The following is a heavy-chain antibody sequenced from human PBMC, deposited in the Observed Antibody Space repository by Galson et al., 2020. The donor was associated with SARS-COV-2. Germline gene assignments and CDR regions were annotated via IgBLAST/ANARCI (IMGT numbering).Heavy chain of an antibody. J-gene: IGHJ4*02. Sequence: GGSLRLSCAASGFTFSRYWMSWVRQAPGKGLEWVANINQDGSDKNYVDSVKGRFTISRDNAKNLLYLQMNSLRAEDTAVYYCARDLGLVTTCYFDYWGQGNLVTVSS. V-gene: IGHV3-7*04. D-gene: IGHD4-17*01. CDR1: GFTFSRYW. CDR2: INQDGSDK. CDR3: ARDLGLVTTCYFDY.